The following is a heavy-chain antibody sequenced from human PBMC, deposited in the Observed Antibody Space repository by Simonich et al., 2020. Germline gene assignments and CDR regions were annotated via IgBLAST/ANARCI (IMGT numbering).Heavy chain of an antibody. Sequence: QVQLQESGPGLVKPSETLSLTCAVSGYSISSGYYWGWIRQPPGKGREVIGSIYHSGDTYYNPSLKSRVTISVDTSKNQFSLKLSSVTAADTAVYYCARATRIAAAGYFDYWGQGTLVTVSS. V-gene: IGHV4-38-2*01. CDR1: GYSISSGYY. J-gene: IGHJ4*02. CDR2: IYHSGDT. CDR3: ARATRIAAAGYFDY. D-gene: IGHD6-13*01.